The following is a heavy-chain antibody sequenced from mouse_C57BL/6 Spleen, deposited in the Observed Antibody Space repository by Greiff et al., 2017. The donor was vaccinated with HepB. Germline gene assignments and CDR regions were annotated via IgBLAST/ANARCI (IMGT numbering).Heavy chain of an antibody. J-gene: IGHJ4*01. D-gene: IGHD4-1*01. Sequence: VQVVESGAELAKPGASVKLSCKASGYTFTSYWMHWVKQRPGQGLEWIGYINPSSGYTKYNQKFKDKATLTADKSSSTAYMQLSSLTYEDSAVYYCGRGLTGTNAMDYWGQGTSVTVSS. V-gene: IGHV1-7*01. CDR1: GYTFTSYW. CDR3: GRGLTGTNAMDY. CDR2: INPSSGYT.